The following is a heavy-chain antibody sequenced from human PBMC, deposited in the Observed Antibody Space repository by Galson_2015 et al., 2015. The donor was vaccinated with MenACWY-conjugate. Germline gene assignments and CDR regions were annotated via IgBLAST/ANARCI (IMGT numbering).Heavy chain of an antibody. Sequence: ATLSLTCTVSGGSIGSHHWSWCRQPPGEGLEWIAYIRETGSLKDNPSLKSRVTMSADKSNNQFSLRLISVAAADTAVYYCARLPTWGSSFGYFDYWGQGILVAVSS. J-gene: IGHJ4*02. CDR2: IRETGSL. CDR1: GGSIGSHH. D-gene: IGHD3-3*01. V-gene: IGHV4-59*08. CDR3: ARLPTWGSSFGYFDY.